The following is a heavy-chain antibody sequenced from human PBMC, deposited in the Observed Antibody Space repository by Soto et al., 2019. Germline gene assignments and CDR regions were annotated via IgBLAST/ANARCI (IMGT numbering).Heavy chain of an antibody. CDR3: ARHANFDWLYFQH. D-gene: IGHD3-9*01. CDR2: IYYSGST. J-gene: IGHJ1*01. CDR1: GGSISSSSYY. V-gene: IGHV4-39*01. Sequence: SETLSLTCTVSGGSISSSSYYWGWIRQPPGKGLEWIGSIYYSGSTYYNPSLKSRVTISLVTYKNHFSLKLSSVTAADTAVYYCARHANFDWLYFQHWGQGTLVTVSS.